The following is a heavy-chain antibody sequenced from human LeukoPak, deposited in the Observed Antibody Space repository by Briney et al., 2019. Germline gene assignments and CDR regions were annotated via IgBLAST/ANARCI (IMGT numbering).Heavy chain of an antibody. Sequence: PGGSLRLSCAASGFTFSSYAMSWVRQAPGKGLEWVSAISGSGGSTYHADSVKGRFTISRDNSKNTLYLQMNSLRAEDTAVYYCAKGLGEYSSSWPDYWGQGTLVTVSS. CDR1: GFTFSSYA. CDR3: AKGLGEYSSSWPDY. D-gene: IGHD6-13*01. CDR2: ISGSGGST. J-gene: IGHJ4*02. V-gene: IGHV3-23*01.